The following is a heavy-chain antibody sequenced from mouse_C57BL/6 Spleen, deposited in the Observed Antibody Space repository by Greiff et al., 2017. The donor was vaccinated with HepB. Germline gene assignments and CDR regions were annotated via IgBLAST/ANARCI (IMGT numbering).Heavy chain of an antibody. Sequence: QVQLQQSGSELMSPGSSVKLSCKDFDSEVFPIAYMSWVRQNPGHGFEWIGGILPSIGRTIYGEKFEDKATLDSDTLSNTAYLELNSLTSEDSAIYYCARKVDYWYFDVWGTGTTVTVSS. V-gene: IGHV15-2*01. D-gene: IGHD1-1*02. CDR3: ARKVDYWYFDV. CDR2: ILPSIGRT. CDR1: DSEVFPIAY. J-gene: IGHJ1*03.